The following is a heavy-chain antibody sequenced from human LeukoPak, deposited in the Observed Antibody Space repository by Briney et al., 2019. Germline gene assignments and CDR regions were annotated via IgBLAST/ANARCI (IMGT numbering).Heavy chain of an antibody. CDR2: IYYSGST. CDR3: ARGVLRYFDWLDY. CDR1: GGSISSSSYY. V-gene: IGHV4-39*01. J-gene: IGHJ4*02. Sequence: SETLSLTCTVSGGSISSSSYYWGWISQPPGKGLEWIGSIYYSGSTYYNPSLKSRVTISVDTSKNQFSLKLSSVTAADTAVYYCARGVLRYFDWLDYWGQGTLVTVSS. D-gene: IGHD3-9*01.